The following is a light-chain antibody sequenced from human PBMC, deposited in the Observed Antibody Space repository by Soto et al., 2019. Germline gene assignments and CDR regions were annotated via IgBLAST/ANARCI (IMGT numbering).Light chain of an antibody. CDR2: DAS. CDR3: QQRSNWPPIT. CDR1: QSISSY. Sequence: LLTQSPATLSLSPGERVTLSSRASQSISSYLAWYQQKPGQAPRLLIYDASNRATGMPARFSGSGSGTDFTLTISSLEPEDFATYYCQQRSNWPPITFGQGTRLEI. J-gene: IGKJ5*01. V-gene: IGKV3-11*01.